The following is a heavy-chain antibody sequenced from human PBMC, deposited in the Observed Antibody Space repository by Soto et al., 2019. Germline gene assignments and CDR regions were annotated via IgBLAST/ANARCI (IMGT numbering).Heavy chain of an antibody. CDR2: ISDDGTNK. CDR3: AKAGQSYGYKYGLDV. Sequence: QVQLVESGGGVVHPGGSLRLSCVVSGFTLSNYGMHWVRQAPGKGLEGMAMISDDGTNKFYADSVKGRFTISRDNSKNSLYLQLKSLGIDDTAVYYCAKAGQSYGYKYGLDVWGQGTTVTVSS. CDR1: GFTLSNYG. V-gene: IGHV3-30*18. D-gene: IGHD5-18*01. J-gene: IGHJ6*02.